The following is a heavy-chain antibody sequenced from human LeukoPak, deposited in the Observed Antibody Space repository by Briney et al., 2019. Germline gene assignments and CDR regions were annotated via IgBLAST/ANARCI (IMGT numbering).Heavy chain of an antibody. CDR1: GGSISSYY. D-gene: IGHD6-13*01. Sequence: PSETLSLTCTVSGGSISSYYWSWIRQPPGKGLEWIGYIYYSGSTYYNPSLKSRVTISVDTSKNQFSLKLTSVTAADTAVYYCARDIGVAAAATGFDPWGQGTLVTVSS. CDR3: ARDIGVAAAATGFDP. J-gene: IGHJ5*02. V-gene: IGHV4-59*12. CDR2: IYYSGST.